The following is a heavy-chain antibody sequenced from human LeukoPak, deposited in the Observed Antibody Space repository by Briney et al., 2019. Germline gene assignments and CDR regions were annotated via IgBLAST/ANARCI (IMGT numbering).Heavy chain of an antibody. CDR3: TRGYNNGPGAY. J-gene: IGHJ4*02. CDR2: INSDGSSA. CDR1: GFTFSSYS. Sequence: GGSLRLSCAASGFTFSSYSMNWVRQAPGKGLVWGSRINSDGSSAFYADSVKGRFTISRDNSKNTLYLQMNSLRAEDTAVYYCTRGYNNGPGAYWGQGTLVTVSS. D-gene: IGHD3-10*01. V-gene: IGHV3-74*01.